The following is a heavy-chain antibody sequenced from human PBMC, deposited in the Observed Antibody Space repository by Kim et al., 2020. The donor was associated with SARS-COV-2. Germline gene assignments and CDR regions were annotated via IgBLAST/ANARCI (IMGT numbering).Heavy chain of an antibody. J-gene: IGHJ5*02. CDR2: ISSSGDST. CDR3: AKKVQTTKSWFDP. Sequence: GGSLRLSCAASGFTFSSYAMTWVRQAPGKGLEWVSTISSSGDSTYYADSVKGRFTISRDNSMNTLYLQMNNLRAEDTALYYCAKKVQTTKSWFDPWGQGTLVTVSS. CDR1: GFTFSSYA. D-gene: IGHD1-1*01. V-gene: IGHV3-23*01.